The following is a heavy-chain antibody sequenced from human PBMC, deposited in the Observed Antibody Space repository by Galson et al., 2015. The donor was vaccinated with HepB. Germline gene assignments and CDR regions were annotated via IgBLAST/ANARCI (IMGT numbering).Heavy chain of an antibody. Sequence: SLRLSCAASGFTFSRHTMHWVRQAPGKGLEWVAVTSDDGSNKWYADSVKGRFTISRDNSKNTLYLQMNSLRAEDTAVYYCARALGMIQDFWGTSYPDYGMDVWGQGTTVTVSS. V-gene: IGHV3-30*04. CDR1: GFTFSRHT. J-gene: IGHJ6*02. CDR2: TSDDGSNK. D-gene: IGHD3-3*01. CDR3: ARALGMIQDFWGTSYPDYGMDV.